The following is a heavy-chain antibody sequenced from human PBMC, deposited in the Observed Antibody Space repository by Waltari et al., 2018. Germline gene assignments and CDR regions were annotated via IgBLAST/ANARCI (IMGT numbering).Heavy chain of an antibody. J-gene: IGHJ4*02. D-gene: IGHD5-12*01. CDR3: AKDWRRRLEYLVWLSFALDY. Sequence: LFESGVGLVPAGGSLRPSCEGSGFTLRDYALTWVPKPPGKGLEGVSAMSGIGDSQYYADTVKGRCTISRDKSKNTRYLHINSWRAADTAVYYCAKDWRRRLEYLVWLSFALDYWGQGTLVTVSS. CDR2: MSGIGDSQ. V-gene: IGHV3-23*01. CDR1: GFTLRDYA.